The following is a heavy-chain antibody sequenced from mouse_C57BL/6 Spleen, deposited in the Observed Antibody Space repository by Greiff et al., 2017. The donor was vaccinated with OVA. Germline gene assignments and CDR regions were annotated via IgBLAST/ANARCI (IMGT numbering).Heavy chain of an antibody. CDR1: GYTFTDYY. J-gene: IGHJ4*01. CDR3: AREDYYGSSYYYAMDY. Sequence: EVQLQQSGPVLVKPGASVKMSCKASGYTFTDYYMNWVKQSHGKSLEWIGVINPYNGGTSYNQKFKGKDTLTVDKSSSTAYMELNRLTSEDSAVYYCAREDYYGSSYYYAMDYWGQGTSVTVAS. CDR2: INPYNGGT. D-gene: IGHD1-1*01. V-gene: IGHV1-19*01.